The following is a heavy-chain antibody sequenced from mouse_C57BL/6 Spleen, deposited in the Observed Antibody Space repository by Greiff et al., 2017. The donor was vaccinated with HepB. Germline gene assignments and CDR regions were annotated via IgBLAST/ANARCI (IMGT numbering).Heavy chain of an antibody. V-gene: IGHV1-82*01. CDR1: GFNIKDYY. J-gene: IGHJ2*01. D-gene: IGHD1-1*01. Sequence: QVQLQQSGAELVRPGASVKLSCTASGFNIKDYYMHWVKQRPGKGLEWIGRIYPGDGDTNYNGKFKGKATLTVDKSSRTTYMQLSSLTSEDSAVYFCAREVHYCGSRNFDYWGQGTTLTVSS. CDR2: IYPGDGDT. CDR3: AREVHYCGSRNFDY.